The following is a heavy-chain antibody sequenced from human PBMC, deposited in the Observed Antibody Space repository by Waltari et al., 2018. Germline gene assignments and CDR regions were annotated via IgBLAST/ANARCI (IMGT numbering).Heavy chain of an antibody. Sequence: QVQLQESGPGLVKPSETLSLTCAVSGYSISSGYSWGWIRQPPGKGLEWIGSIYHSGSTYYNPSLKSRVTISVDTSKNQFSLKLSSVTAADTAVYYCARHADGVDWFDPWGQGTLVTVSS. J-gene: IGHJ5*02. CDR3: ARHADGVDWFDP. D-gene: IGHD3-10*01. V-gene: IGHV4-38-2*01. CDR2: IYHSGST. CDR1: GYSISSGYS.